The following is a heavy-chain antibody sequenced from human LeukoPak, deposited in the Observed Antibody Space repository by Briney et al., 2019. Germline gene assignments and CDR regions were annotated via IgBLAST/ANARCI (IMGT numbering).Heavy chain of an antibody. CDR1: VGSISSYY. CDR2: SNYRGST. J-gene: IGHJ2*01. CDR3: GRRTYYDTLTGYNYWYFDL. V-gene: IGHV4-59*01. Sequence: SETLSLTCTVSVGSISSYYWSCIRQPPGKGLEWVGYSNYRGSTDYNPSLKSRVTFSVDTSKNQFSLRLSSVTAADTAVYYCGRRTYYDTLTGYNYWYFDLWGCGTLVTVSS. D-gene: IGHD3-9*01.